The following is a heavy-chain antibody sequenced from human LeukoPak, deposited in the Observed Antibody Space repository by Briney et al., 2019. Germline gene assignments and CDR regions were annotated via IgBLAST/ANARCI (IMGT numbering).Heavy chain of an antibody. D-gene: IGHD6-13*01. J-gene: IGHJ6*03. CDR1: GFTFSSYA. CDR2: ISGSGGST. CDR3: AREGQQLSRLDYYYYYMDV. V-gene: IGHV3-23*01. Sequence: PGGSLRLSCAASGFTFSSYAMSWVHQAPGKGLEWVSAISGSGGSTYYADSVKGRFTISRDNSKNTLYLQMNSLRAEDTAVYYCAREGQQLSRLDYYYYYMDVWGKGTTVTVSS.